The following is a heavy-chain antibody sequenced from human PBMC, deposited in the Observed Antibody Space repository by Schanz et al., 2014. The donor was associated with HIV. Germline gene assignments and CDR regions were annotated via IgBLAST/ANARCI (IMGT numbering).Heavy chain of an antibody. CDR3: ASRRSSWGFYYGLDV. CDR1: GGTFSSHG. V-gene: IGHV1-69*01. CDR2: RIPLFGTS. D-gene: IGHD3-3*01. J-gene: IGHJ6*02. Sequence: QVQLVQSGPEVKKPGSSVKVSCKASGGTFSSHGISWVRQAPGQGLEWVAGRIPLFGTSNSAQKFQGRVTITADESTNTAYMELSSLRSDDTAVYYCASRRSSWGFYYGLDVWGQGSTVTVSS.